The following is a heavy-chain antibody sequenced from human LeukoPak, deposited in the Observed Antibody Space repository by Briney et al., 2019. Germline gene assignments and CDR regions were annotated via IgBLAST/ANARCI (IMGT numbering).Heavy chain of an antibody. CDR1: GFTFNTYW. CDR2: IKSDGSSP. D-gene: IGHD3/OR15-3a*01. J-gene: IGHJ4*02. Sequence: GGPLRLSCAASGFTFNTYWMHWVRQAPGKGLVWVSRIKSDGSSPAYADSVRGRFTISRDNSKNTLYLQMNSLRAEDTAVYYCAKGGTSLPIDYWGQGTLVTVSS. V-gene: IGHV3-74*01. CDR3: AKGGTSLPIDY.